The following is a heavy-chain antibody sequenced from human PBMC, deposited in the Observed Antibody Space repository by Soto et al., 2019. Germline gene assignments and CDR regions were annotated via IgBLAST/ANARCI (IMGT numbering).Heavy chain of an antibody. CDR2: VYYTGTT. J-gene: IGHJ4*02. Sequence: PSETLSLTCTVSNLSVLTSIYYWAWIRQPPGKGLEWVGTVYYTGTTYYNPSPQSRVTISIDTSKNQFSLNLNSVTAADTAVYYCARNWNLALVPAAYFDSWGKGTLVTASS. CDR3: ARNWNLALVPAAYFDS. CDR1: NLSVLTSIYY. D-gene: IGHD2-8*02. V-gene: IGHV4-39*01.